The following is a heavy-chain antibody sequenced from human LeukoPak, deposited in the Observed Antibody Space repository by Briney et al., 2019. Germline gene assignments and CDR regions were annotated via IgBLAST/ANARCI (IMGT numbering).Heavy chain of an antibody. V-gene: IGHV3-21*01. J-gene: IGHJ4*02. CDR3: ARDPTTYGSGSYYYYFDY. CDR2: ISSSSIYI. D-gene: IGHD3-10*01. CDR1: GFTFSSYS. Sequence: GGSLRLSCADSGFTFSSYSMNWVRQAPGKGLEWVSSISSSSIYIYYADSVKGRFTISRDNAKNSLYLQMDSLRAEDTAVYYCARDPTTYGSGSYYYYFDYWGQGTLVTVSS.